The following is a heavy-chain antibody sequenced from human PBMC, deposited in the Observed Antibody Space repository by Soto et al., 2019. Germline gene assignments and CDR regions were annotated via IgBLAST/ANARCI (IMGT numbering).Heavy chain of an antibody. V-gene: IGHV3-23*01. J-gene: IGHJ3*02. Sequence: EVQLLESGGGFVQPGGSLSLSCAASGFTFSSYVMSWVRQAPGRGLEWVSATIGGSGGRSYYADSVRGRFTISRDDSKNTLYLQMTRMGSEDPAVYYWAKDQLANYDSRFYPIDAFDIWGQGTMVTVSS. CDR3: AKDQLANYDSRFYPIDAFDI. CDR1: GFTFSSYV. D-gene: IGHD3-22*01. CDR2: IGGSGGRS.